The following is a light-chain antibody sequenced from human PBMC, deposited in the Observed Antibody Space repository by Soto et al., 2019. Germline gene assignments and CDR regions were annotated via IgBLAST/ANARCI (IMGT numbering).Light chain of an antibody. V-gene: IGLV1-47*01. CDR1: SSNIGSNY. CDR2: RNN. Sequence: QSVLTQPPSASGTPGQRVTISCSGSSSNIGSNYVYWYQQLPGTAPKLLIYRNNQRPSGVPDRFSGSKSGTSASLAVSGLPSEVESNYYCATWDDSLSRYVFLAGTKVPVL. CDR3: ATWDDSLSRYV. J-gene: IGLJ1*01.